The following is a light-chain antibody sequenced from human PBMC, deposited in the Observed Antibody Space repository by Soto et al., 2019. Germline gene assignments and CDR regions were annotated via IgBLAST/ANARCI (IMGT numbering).Light chain of an antibody. V-gene: IGLV2-11*01. Sequence: QPVLTQPRSVSGSPGQSVTISCTGTSSDVGAYQYVSWYQQFPGKAPKLILYDVNKRPSGVPHRFSGSKSDNTASLTISGLQAEDEADYYCSSYAGSYTVVFGGGTKVTVL. J-gene: IGLJ2*01. CDR1: SSDVGAYQY. CDR3: SSYAGSYTVV. CDR2: DVN.